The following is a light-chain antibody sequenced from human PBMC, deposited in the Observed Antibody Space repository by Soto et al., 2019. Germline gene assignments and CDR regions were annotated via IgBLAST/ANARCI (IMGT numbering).Light chain of an antibody. CDR2: AAS. J-gene: IGKJ1*01. Sequence: DIQMTQSPSSLSASVGDRVTITCRAGQSISSYLNWYQQKPGKAPELLINAASSLQSGVPSRFSGSGSGTAFTLTISSLQPEDFATYYCQQRYSTPPTCGPGTKVEIK. CDR3: QQRYSTPPT. CDR1: QSISSY. V-gene: IGKV1-39*01.